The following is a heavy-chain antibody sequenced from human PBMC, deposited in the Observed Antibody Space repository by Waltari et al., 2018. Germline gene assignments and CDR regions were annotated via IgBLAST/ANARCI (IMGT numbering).Heavy chain of an antibody. CDR1: GFTFRSYG. CDR2: ISGSGGST. J-gene: IGHJ4*02. V-gene: IGHV3-23*04. CDR3: AKVRTKAYCSGGSCYVL. Sequence: VQLVESGGGVVQPGGSLRLSCAASGFTFRSYGMHWVRQAPGKGLEWVSAISGSGGSTYYADSVKGRFTISRDNSKNTLYLQMNSLRAEDTAVYYCAKVRTKAYCSGGSCYVLWGQGTLVTVSS. D-gene: IGHD2-15*01.